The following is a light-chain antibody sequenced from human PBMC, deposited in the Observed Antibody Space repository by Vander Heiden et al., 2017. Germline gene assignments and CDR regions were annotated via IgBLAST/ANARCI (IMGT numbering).Light chain of an antibody. CDR1: SSDVGGYNY. V-gene: IGLV2-14*03. Sequence: QSALTQPASVSGSPGQSITISCTGTSSDVGGYNYVSWYQQHPGKAPKRRRYDVSNRPSGVSNRVSGSKSGNTASLTISVLQAEDESYDDCSSSTSSSPGGFGGGTKLTVL. CDR3: SSSTSSSPGG. CDR2: DVS. J-gene: IGLJ2*01.